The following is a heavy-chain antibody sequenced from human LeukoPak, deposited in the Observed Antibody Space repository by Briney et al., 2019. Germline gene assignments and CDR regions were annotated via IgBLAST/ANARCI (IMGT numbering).Heavy chain of an antibody. CDR1: GYSFTSNW. CDR3: ASGREDIFTGPLGS. Sequence: GESLKISCEGSGYSFTSNWIGWVRQMPGKGLEWMGVIYPGDSDTRYSPSFEGQVTFSADRSISTAYLQWSSLKASDSAMYYCASGREDIFTGPLGSWGKGTPVTVSS. CDR2: IYPGDSDT. D-gene: IGHD3-9*01. J-gene: IGHJ6*04. V-gene: IGHV5-51*01.